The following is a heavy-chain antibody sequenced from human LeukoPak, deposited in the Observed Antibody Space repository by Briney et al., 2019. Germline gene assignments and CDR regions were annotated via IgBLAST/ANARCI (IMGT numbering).Heavy chain of an antibody. J-gene: IGHJ3*02. CDR1: GFTFSNYS. V-gene: IGHV3-48*01. CDR3: AREGHCNTPSCALDAIEI. CDR2: ISSGRGTI. Sequence: GGSLRLSCATSGFTFSNYSMNWVRQAPGKGLEWVSYISSGRGTINYGDSGKGRLTISRDNAKNSVSLQMKSLRAEDGAMYYCAREGHCNTPSCALDAIEISGQGTFVAVSS. D-gene: IGHD2-2*01.